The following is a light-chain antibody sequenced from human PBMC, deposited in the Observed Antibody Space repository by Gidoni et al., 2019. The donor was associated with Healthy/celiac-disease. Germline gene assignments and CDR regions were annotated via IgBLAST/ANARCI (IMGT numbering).Light chain of an antibody. V-gene: IGKV3-11*01. CDR2: DAS. J-gene: IGKJ4*01. Sequence: EIVFTQSSATLSLSPGERATLSCRASQSVSSYIAWFQQRPGQAPRLLIYDASNRATGVPARFSGSGSGTDFTLTISSLEPEDFAVYYCQQRSNWPPLTFGGGTKVEIK. CDR1: QSVSSY. CDR3: QQRSNWPPLT.